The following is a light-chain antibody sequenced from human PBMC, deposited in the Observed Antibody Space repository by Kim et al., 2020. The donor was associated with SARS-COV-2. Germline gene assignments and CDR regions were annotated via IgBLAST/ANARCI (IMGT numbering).Light chain of an antibody. CDR2: SNN. CDR3: QSFDTNLSAYV. V-gene: IGLV1-40*01. Sequence: QPVLTQPPSVSGAPGQWVTISCTGSSSNIGAGSDVHWYQQLPGTAPKLVIYSNNDRRSGVPDRFSASKSGTSASLAITGLQAEDEADYYCQSFDTNLSAYVCGTGTKVTVL. J-gene: IGLJ1*01. CDR1: SSNIGAGSD.